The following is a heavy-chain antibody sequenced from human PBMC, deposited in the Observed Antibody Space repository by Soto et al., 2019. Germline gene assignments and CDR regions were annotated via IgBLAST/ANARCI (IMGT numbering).Heavy chain of an antibody. D-gene: IGHD3-9*01. V-gene: IGHV4-34*01. J-gene: IGHJ4*02. CDR1: GGSFSGYY. CDR2: INHSGST. CDR3: ARGYYDIFSCYYRVEAYFDY. Sequence: SETLSLTCAVYGGSFSGYYCIWIRQPPGKGLEWIGEINHSGSTNYNPSLKSRVTISVDTSKNQFSLKLSSVTAADTAVYYCARGYYDIFSCYYRVEAYFDYCGQGTLVTVSS.